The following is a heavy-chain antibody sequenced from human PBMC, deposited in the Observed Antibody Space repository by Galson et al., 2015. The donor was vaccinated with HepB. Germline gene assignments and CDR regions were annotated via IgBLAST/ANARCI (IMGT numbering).Heavy chain of an antibody. CDR3: AKKWGSGWPPAQIDY. D-gene: IGHD6-25*01. V-gene: IGHV3-30*18. J-gene: IGHJ4*02. Sequence: SLRLSCAASGFTFSSYGIHWVRQAPGKGLEWVAVISYDGSDKYYADSVKGRFTISRDNSKNTLYLQMNSLRADDTAVYYCAKKWGSGWPPAQIDYWGQGTLFTVSS. CDR2: ISYDGSDK. CDR1: GFTFSSYG.